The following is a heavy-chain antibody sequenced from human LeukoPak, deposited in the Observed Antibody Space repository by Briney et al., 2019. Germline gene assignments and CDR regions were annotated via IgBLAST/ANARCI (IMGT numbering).Heavy chain of an antibody. J-gene: IGHJ6*02. Sequence: PSETLSLTCAVYGGSFSGYYWSWIRQPPGKGLEWIGEINHSGSTNYNPSLKSRVTISVDTSKNQFSLKLSSVTAADTAVYYCARLGGTFYGMDVWGQGTTVTVSS. D-gene: IGHD6-19*01. CDR3: ARLGGTFYGMDV. CDR1: GGSFSGYY. CDR2: INHSGST. V-gene: IGHV4-34*01.